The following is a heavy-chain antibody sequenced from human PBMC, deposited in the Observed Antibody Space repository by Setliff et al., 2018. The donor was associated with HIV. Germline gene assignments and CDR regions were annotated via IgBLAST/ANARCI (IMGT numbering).Heavy chain of an antibody. CDR2: IVVGSGNT. D-gene: IGHD1-7*01. V-gene: IGHV1-58*01. J-gene: IGHJ3*02. CDR1: GFTFTNSA. Sequence: ASVKVSCKASGFTFTNSAVQWVRQARGQRLEWIGWIVVGSGNTTYAQKFQERVTITRDMSTSRAYMELSGLRTEDTAVYYCAADPQTGTTSYDAFDIWGQGTVVTVSS. CDR3: AADPQTGTTSYDAFDI.